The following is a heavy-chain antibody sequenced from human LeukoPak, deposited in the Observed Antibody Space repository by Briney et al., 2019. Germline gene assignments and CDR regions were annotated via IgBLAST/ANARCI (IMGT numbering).Heavy chain of an antibody. J-gene: IGHJ4*02. CDR1: GFTFSTYG. Sequence: GGSLRLSCAASGFTFSTYGMSWVRQAPGKGLEWVADISRDGNKEVYVDSVKGRFAISRDNRKNSLFLQMNSLRGEDTAVYYCAAELSSTGDLDYWGQGILVTVSS. V-gene: IGHV3-7*05. D-gene: IGHD7-27*01. CDR2: ISRDGNKE. CDR3: AAELSSTGDLDY.